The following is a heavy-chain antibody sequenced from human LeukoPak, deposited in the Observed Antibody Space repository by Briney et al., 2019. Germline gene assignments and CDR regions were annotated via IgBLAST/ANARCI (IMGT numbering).Heavy chain of an antibody. D-gene: IGHD6-6*01. CDR1: GYTFTSYG. CDR2: ISAYNGNT. Sequence: ASVKVSSKASGYTFTSYGISWVRQAPGQGLEWMGWISAYNGNTKYAQKLQDRVTMTTDTSTTTAYMEVRSLTSDDTAVYYCARGSAMAQKQLVRHFDSWGQGTLVIVSS. CDR3: ARGSAMAQKQLVRHFDS. J-gene: IGHJ4*02. V-gene: IGHV1-18*01.